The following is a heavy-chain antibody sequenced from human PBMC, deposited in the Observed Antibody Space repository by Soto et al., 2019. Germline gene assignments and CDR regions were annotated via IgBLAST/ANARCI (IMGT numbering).Heavy chain of an antibody. D-gene: IGHD2-21*02. CDR1: GFTFSGYA. Sequence: QLVESGGGVVRPGRSLRLSCAASGFTFSGYAMHWVRQAPGKGLEWVATISYNGNDKYYVDSVKGRFTISRDNSKNTLYLQMSSLTPEDTAIYYCAKDAGDQVYFQNWGQGTLVIVSS. CDR3: AKDAGDQVYFQN. CDR2: ISYNGNDK. V-gene: IGHV3-30*18. J-gene: IGHJ1*01.